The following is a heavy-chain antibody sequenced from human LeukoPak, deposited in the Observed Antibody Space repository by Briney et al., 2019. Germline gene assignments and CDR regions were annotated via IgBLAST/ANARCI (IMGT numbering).Heavy chain of an antibody. D-gene: IGHD2-15*01. V-gene: IGHV3-33*06. CDR3: AKDDRYCSGGSCYTGLLGY. J-gene: IGHJ4*02. CDR1: GFTFSSYG. CDR2: IWYDGSNK. Sequence: PGGSLRLSCAASGFTFSSYGMHWVRQAPGKGLEWVAVIWYDGSNKYYADSVKGRFTISRDNSKDTLYLQMNSLRAEDTAVYYCAKDDRYCSGGSCYTGLLGYWGQGTLVTVSS.